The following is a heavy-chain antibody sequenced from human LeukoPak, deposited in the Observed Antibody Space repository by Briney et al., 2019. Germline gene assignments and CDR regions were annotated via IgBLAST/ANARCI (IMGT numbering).Heavy chain of an antibody. Sequence: ASVKVSCKASGYTFTGYYMHWVRQAPGQGLEWMGWINPNSGGTNYAQKFQGRVTMTRDTSISTAYMELSRLRSDDTAVYCCARGSSVGNSVDYWGQGTLVTVSS. CDR1: GYTFTGYY. D-gene: IGHD4-23*01. CDR3: ARGSSVGNSVDY. J-gene: IGHJ4*02. V-gene: IGHV1-2*02. CDR2: INPNSGGT.